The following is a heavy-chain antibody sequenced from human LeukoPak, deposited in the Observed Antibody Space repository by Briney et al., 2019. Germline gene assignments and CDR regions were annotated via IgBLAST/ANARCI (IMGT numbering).Heavy chain of an antibody. CDR2: ISYDGSNK. Sequence: GALRLSCAASGFTFSSYGMHWVRQAPGKGLEWVAVISYDGSNKYYADSVKGRFTISRDNSKNTLYLQMNSLRAEDTAVYYCAKDRVLWGSYRRVGAFDYWGQGTLVTVSS. CDR3: AKDRVLWGSYRRVGAFDY. V-gene: IGHV3-30*18. J-gene: IGHJ4*02. CDR1: GFTFSSYG. D-gene: IGHD3-16*02.